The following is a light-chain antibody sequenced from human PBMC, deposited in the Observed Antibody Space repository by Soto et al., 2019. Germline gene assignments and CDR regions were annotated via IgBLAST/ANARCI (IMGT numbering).Light chain of an antibody. V-gene: IGLV2-14*01. J-gene: IGLJ2*01. Sequence: QTVVTQPASVSGSPGQSITISCTGTSSDVGRYDYVSWYQQHPGKAPKLIIYVVSSRPSGVSNRFSGSKSGNTASLTISGLQAEDEADYYCASYTRGSTLVVFGGGTKLTVL. CDR3: ASYTRGSTLVV. CDR2: VVS. CDR1: SSDVGRYDY.